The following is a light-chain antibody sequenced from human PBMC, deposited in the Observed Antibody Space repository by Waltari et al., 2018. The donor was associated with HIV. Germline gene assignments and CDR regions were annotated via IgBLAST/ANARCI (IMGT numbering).Light chain of an antibody. Sequence: VLTQSPDTLSLSPGKGAVLSCRASQSVSRNSVAWYQQKPGQAPRLLISGASTRAAGIPDRFSGSGSGTDFTLVISGLEPEDFAAYYCQQYGSSPQTFGQGTKLEIK. J-gene: IGKJ2*01. CDR1: QSVSRNS. CDR2: GAS. V-gene: IGKV3-20*01. CDR3: QQYGSSPQT.